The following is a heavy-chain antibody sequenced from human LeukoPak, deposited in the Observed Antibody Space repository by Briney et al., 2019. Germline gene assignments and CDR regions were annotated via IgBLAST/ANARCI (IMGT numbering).Heavy chain of an antibody. J-gene: IGHJ4*02. D-gene: IGHD3-10*01. CDR3: ARGEKTSAGDYFDY. CDR1: GFTFSSSA. CDR2: ISNGGNHK. Sequence: PGRSLRLSCAASGFTFSSSALHWARQAPGKGLEWVAVISNGGNHKYYPDSVKGRFTISRDNSENTLYLQMNSLRVEDTAVYYCARGEKTSAGDYFDYWGQGTLVTVSS. V-gene: IGHV3-30*04.